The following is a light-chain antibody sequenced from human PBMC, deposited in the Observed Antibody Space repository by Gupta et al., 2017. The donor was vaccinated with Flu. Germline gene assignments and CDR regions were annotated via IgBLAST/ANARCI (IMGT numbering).Light chain of an antibody. CDR1: QSVSSSY. CDR3: QQDGSSQT. V-gene: IGKV3-20*01. Sequence: EIVLTQSPGTLSLSPGERATLFCRASQSVSSSYLAWYQQKPGQAPRLLIYGASSRATGIPDRFSGSGSGTDFTLTISRLEPEDFAVYYCQQDGSSQTFGGGTKVEI. CDR2: GAS. J-gene: IGKJ4*01.